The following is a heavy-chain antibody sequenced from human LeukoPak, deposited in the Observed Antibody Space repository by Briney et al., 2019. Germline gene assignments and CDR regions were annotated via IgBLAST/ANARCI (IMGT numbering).Heavy chain of an antibody. CDR2: IFYSGST. J-gene: IGHJ3*02. Sequence: RTSETLSLTCRVSSGSISNSNFYWGWIRQPPGKGLEWIGSIFYSGSTDYNPSLKSRVTISVDTSKNQFSLKLSSVTAADTAVYYCARRGYYDSSGYSSLVLQKDHDAFDIWGQGTMVTVSS. CDR1: SGSISNSNFY. D-gene: IGHD3-22*01. V-gene: IGHV4-39*01. CDR3: ARRGYYDSSGYSSLVLQKDHDAFDI.